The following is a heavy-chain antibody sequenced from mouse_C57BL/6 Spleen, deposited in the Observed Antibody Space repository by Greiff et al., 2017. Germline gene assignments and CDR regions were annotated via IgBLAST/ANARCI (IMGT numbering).Heavy chain of an antibody. V-gene: IGHV14-2*01. CDR1: GFNFTDYS. D-gene: IGHD2-4*01. J-gene: IGHJ3*01. CDR2: IDPEDGGT. Sequence: VQLQQSGAELVKPGASVKLSCTASGFNFTDYSMHWVKQRTEQGLEWIGRIDPEDGGTKYAQKFKGTATITADTSSNTAYLQLSSLTSEDTAVDYCARRYDDDGEGFAYWGQGTLVTVSA. CDR3: ARRYDDDGEGFAY.